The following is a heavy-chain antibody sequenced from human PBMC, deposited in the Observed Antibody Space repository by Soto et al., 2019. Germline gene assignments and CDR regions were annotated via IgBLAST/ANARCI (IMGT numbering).Heavy chain of an antibody. J-gene: IGHJ4*02. Sequence: SETLSLTCAVYGGSFSGYYWSWIRQPPGKGLEWIGEINHSGSTNYNPSLKSRVTISVDTSKNQFSLELTSVTAADTAVYYWARTPIVVVVAAPKRGGYFDYWGQGTLVTVSS. D-gene: IGHD2-15*01. CDR3: ARTPIVVVVAAPKRGGYFDY. V-gene: IGHV4-34*01. CDR2: INHSGST. CDR1: GGSFSGYY.